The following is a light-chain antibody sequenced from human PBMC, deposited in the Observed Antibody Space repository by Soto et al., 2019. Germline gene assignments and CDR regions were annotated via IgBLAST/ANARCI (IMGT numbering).Light chain of an antibody. CDR2: RAS. CDR1: QGIGDT. J-gene: IGKJ1*01. V-gene: IGKV3-20*01. Sequence: EIVLTQSPGILSLSPGERATLSCRASQGIGDTLAWYQQKPGQAPRLLIYRASSRATGIPDRFSGSGSGTDFTLTISRLEPEDFAVYFCHQFGTSYTFGQGTKVDIK. CDR3: HQFGTSYT.